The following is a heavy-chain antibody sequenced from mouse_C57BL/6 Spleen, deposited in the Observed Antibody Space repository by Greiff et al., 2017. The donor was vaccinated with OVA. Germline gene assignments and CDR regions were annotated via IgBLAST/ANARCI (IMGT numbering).Heavy chain of an antibody. J-gene: IGHJ3*01. CDR2: IYPGSGST. CDR3: AREGYDLFAY. Sequence: QVHVKQPGAELVKPGASAKMSCKASGYTFTSYWITWVKQRPGQGLEWIGDIYPGSGSTNYNEKFKSKATLTVDTSSSTAYMQLSSLTSEDSAVYYCAREGYDLFAYWGQGTLVTVSA. D-gene: IGHD2-14*01. CDR1: GYTFTSYW. V-gene: IGHV1-55*01.